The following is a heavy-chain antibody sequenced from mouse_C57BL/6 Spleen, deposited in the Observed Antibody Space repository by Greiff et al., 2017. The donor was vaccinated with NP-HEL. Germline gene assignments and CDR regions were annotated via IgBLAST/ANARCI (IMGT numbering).Heavy chain of an antibody. CDR2: ISSGSSTI. CDR1: GFTFSDYG. CDR3: ARRIITDAMDY. V-gene: IGHV5-17*01. D-gene: IGHD1-1*01. Sequence: EVKLMESGGGLVKPGGSLKLSCAASGFTFSDYGMHWVRQAPEKGLEWVAYISSGSSTIYYADTVKGRFTISRDNAKNTLFLQMTSLRSEDTAMYYCARRIITDAMDYWGQGTSVTVSS. J-gene: IGHJ4*01.